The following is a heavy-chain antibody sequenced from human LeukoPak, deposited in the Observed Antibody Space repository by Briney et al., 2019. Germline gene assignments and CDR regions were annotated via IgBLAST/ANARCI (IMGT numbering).Heavy chain of an antibody. V-gene: IGHV3-66*02. J-gene: IGHJ6*03. D-gene: IGHD1-26*01. CDR2: IYSGGST. Sequence: GGSLRLSCAASGFTVSSNYMSWVRQAPGKGLEWVSVIYSGGSTYYADSVKGRFTISRDNSKNMLYLQMNSLRAEDTAVYYCASNPSYSYYYYYYMDVWGKGTTVTVSS. CDR3: ASNPSYSYYYYYYMDV. CDR1: GFTVSSNY.